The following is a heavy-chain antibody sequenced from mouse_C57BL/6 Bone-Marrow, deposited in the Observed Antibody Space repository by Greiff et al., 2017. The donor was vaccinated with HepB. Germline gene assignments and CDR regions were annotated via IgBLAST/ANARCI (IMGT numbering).Heavy chain of an antibody. CDR3: ARLDNYYGPYWYFDV. D-gene: IGHD1-1*01. V-gene: IGHV1-52*01. CDR2: IDPSDSET. Sequence: QVQLQQPGAELVRPGSSVKLSCKASGYTFTSYWMHWVKQRPIQGLEWIGNIDPSDSETHYNQKFKDKATLTVDKSSSTAYMQLSSLTSEDSAVYYCARLDNYYGPYWYFDVWGTGTTVTVSS. J-gene: IGHJ1*03. CDR1: GYTFTSYW.